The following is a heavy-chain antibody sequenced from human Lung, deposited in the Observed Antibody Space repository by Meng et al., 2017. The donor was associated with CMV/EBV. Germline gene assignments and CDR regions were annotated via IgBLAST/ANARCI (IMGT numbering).Heavy chain of an antibody. V-gene: IGHV3-21*01. J-gene: IGHJ5*02. D-gene: IGHD2-15*01. CDR1: GFTFSSYS. CDR3: ARGGIGPLPSGFDP. Sequence: EVQLVESGGGLVKPGGYLRLSGAASGFTFSSYSMNWVRQAPGKGLEWVSSISSSSSYIYYADSVKGRFTISRDNAKNSLYLQMNSLRAEDTAVYYCARGGIGPLPSGFDPWGQGPLVTVSS. CDR2: ISSSSSYI.